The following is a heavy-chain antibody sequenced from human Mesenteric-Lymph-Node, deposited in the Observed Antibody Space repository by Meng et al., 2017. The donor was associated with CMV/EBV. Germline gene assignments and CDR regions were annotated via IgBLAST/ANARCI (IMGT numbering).Heavy chain of an antibody. D-gene: IGHD4-17*01. CDR1: GSTFTTSA. Sequence: SVKVSCKASGSTFTTSAVQWVRQARGQRLEWIGCVVVGSGNTNYAQKFQERVTISRDMSTSTAYMELSSLRSEDTAVYYCARVGEAFDYWGQGTLVTVSS. CDR2: VVVGSGNT. V-gene: IGHV1-58*01. J-gene: IGHJ4*02. CDR3: ARVGEAFDY.